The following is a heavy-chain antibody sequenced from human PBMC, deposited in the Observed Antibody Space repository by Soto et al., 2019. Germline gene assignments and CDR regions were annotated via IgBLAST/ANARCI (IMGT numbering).Heavy chain of an antibody. D-gene: IGHD7-27*01. Sequence: QVKLVQSGAEVKKPGASVKVSCKASGYTFINYDINWVRQATGQGLEWMGWMNPNSGDTGYAQKFQGRTSMTRNAAISKAFMELRSLESDDTGVYYCARNRRETGDFDYWGQGTLVTVSS. CDR3: ARNRRETGDFDY. CDR2: MNPNSGDT. J-gene: IGHJ4*02. CDR1: GYTFINYD. V-gene: IGHV1-8*01.